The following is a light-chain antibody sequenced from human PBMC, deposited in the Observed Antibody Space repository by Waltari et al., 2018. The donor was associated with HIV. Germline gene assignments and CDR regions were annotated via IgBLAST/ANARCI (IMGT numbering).Light chain of an antibody. J-gene: IGLJ2*01. CDR2: DVS. V-gene: IGLV2-14*03. CDR1: SSAVGGYNY. Sequence: QSALTQPASVSGSPGQSITISCTGTSSAVGGYNYVSWYQQHPGNAPKLMIYDVSNRPSGVSNRFSGSKSGNTASLTISGLQAEDEADYYCSSYTSSSALYVVFGGGTKLTVL. CDR3: SSYTSSSALYVV.